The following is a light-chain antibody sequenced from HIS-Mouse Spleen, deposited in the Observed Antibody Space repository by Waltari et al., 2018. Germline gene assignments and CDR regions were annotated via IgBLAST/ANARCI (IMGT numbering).Light chain of an antibody. CDR1: SLRSYY. J-gene: IGLJ2*01. CDR2: GKN. Sequence: SSELTQDPAVSVALGQTVRITCQGDSLRSYYASWYQQKTGQAPVLVIYGKNNRPSGIPDRFSGYSSGNTASLTITGAQAEDEADYYCNSRDSSGNHVVFGGGTKLTVL. V-gene: IGLV3-19*01. CDR3: NSRDSSGNHVV.